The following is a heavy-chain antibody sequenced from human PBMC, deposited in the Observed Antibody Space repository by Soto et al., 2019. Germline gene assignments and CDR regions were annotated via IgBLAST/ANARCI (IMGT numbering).Heavy chain of an antibody. CDR3: ARVHRYSSGWYAGYYGMDV. D-gene: IGHD6-19*01. CDR2: ISSSGSTI. Sequence: PGGSLRLSCAASGFTFSSYEMNWVRQAPGKGLEWVSYISSSGSTIYYADSVKGRFTISRDNAKNSLYLQMNSLRAEDTAVYYCARVHRYSSGWYAGYYGMDVWGQGTTVTVSS. CDR1: GFTFSSYE. V-gene: IGHV3-48*03. J-gene: IGHJ6*02.